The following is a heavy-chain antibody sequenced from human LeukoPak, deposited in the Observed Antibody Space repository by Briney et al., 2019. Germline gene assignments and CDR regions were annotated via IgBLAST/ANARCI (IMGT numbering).Heavy chain of an antibody. V-gene: IGHV1-18*01. CDR1: GYTFTSYG. Sequence: ASVKVSCKASGYTFTSYGISWVRQAPGQGLEWMGWISAYNGNTNYAQKLQGRVTMTTDTSTSTAYMELRSLRSDDTAMYYCARWDHRGSPYYYDSSGYYYYNYWGQGTLVTVSS. CDR2: ISAYNGNT. J-gene: IGHJ4*02. CDR3: ARWDHRGSPYYYDSSGYYYYNY. D-gene: IGHD3-22*01.